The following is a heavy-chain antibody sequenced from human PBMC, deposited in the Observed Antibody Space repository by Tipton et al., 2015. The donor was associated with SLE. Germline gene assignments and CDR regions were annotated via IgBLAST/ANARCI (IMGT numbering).Heavy chain of an antibody. CDR1: GGSISNYY. Sequence: GLVKPSETLSLTCTVSGGSISNYYWTWIRQPPGRGLEWIGEIDHRGSTNYNPSLKSRVTISVDTSKKQISLKLSSMTAADTAVYYCARGPAGSAAYLDYWGQGTLVTVSS. J-gene: IGHJ4*02. V-gene: IGHV4-34*01. CDR3: ARGPAGSAAYLDY. CDR2: IDHRGST.